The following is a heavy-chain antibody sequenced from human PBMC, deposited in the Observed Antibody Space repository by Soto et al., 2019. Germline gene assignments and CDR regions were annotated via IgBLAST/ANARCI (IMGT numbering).Heavy chain of an antibody. CDR2: VXYTGSX. Sequence: PXXTLSLTCSVSSGPIIGSYWSWSRQSPGKGLEWLGYVXYTGSXNNSTYIRSRXXISIDKSXXEFYMRLSSMSAAETAVYFCARSVAVPGANIHYWGQGTQVTVSS. CDR1: SGPIIGSY. CDR3: ARSVAVPGANIHY. D-gene: IGHD6-19*01. J-gene: IGHJ4*02. V-gene: IGHV4-59*01.